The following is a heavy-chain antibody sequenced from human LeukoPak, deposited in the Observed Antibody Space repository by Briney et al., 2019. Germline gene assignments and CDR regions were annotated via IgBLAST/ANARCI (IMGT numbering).Heavy chain of an antibody. D-gene: IGHD1-26*01. CDR3: ARAAGGTSRDY. CDR1: GFTFSSYS. CDR2: ISSGSLTI. J-gene: IGHJ4*02. V-gene: IGHV3-48*02. Sequence: PGGSLRLSCDASGFTFSSYSMNWVRQAPGKGLEWLSYISSGSLTIHYADSVKGRFTISRDNAKNSLYLQMNSLRDDDTAVYYCARAAGGTSRDYWGQGTLVTVSS.